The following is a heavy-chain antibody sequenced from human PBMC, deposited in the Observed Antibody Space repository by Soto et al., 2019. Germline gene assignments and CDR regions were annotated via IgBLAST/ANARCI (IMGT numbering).Heavy chain of an antibody. Sequence: ASVKVSCKASGYTFTSYGISWVRQAPGQGLEWMGWISAYNGNTNYAQKLQGRVTMTTDTSTSTAYMELRSLRSDDTAVYYCARDFVDYYGSSGYSYYYYYGMDVWGQGTTVT. V-gene: IGHV1-18*01. D-gene: IGHD3-22*01. CDR2: ISAYNGNT. CDR3: ARDFVDYYGSSGYSYYYYYGMDV. CDR1: GYTFTSYG. J-gene: IGHJ6*02.